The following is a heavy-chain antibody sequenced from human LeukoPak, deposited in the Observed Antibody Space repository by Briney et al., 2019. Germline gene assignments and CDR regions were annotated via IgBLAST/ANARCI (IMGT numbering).Heavy chain of an antibody. CDR1: GFTFSSCG. CDR3: AKDEGPDSSGSYYYYGMDV. D-gene: IGHD6-19*01. CDR2: ISYDGSNK. J-gene: IGHJ6*02. Sequence: GVSLRLSCAASGFTFSSCGMHWVRQAPGKGLEWVAVISYDGSNKYYADSVKGRFTISRDNSKNTLYLQMNSLRAEDTAVYYCAKDEGPDSSGSYYYYGMDVWGQGTTVTVSS. V-gene: IGHV3-30*18.